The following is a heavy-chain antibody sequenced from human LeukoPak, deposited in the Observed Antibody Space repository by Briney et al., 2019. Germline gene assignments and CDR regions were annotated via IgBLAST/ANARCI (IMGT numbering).Heavy chain of an antibody. CDR1: GGSFSGYY. D-gene: IGHD1-1*01. J-gene: IGHJ4*02. CDR3: ARLTRRSGNYFEN. V-gene: IGHV4-34*01. Sequence: PSETLSLTCAVYGGSFSGYYWSWIRQPPGKGLEWIGEINHSGSTNYNPSLKSRVTISADTSKNQFSLKLSSVTAADTAVYYCARLTRRSGNYFENWGQGTLVTVSS. CDR2: INHSGST.